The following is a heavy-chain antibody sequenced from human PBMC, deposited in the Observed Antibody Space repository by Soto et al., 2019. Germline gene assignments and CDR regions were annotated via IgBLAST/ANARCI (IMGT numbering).Heavy chain of an antibody. J-gene: IGHJ4*02. V-gene: IGHV4-31*03. CDR3: ARDLGGQSVYFDY. Sequence: SETLSLTCTVSGGSISSGGYYWSWIRQHPGKGLEWIGYIYYSGGTYYNPSLKSRVTISVDTSKNQFSLKLSSVTAADTAVYYCARDLGGQSVYFDYWGQGTLVTVSS. D-gene: IGHD3-16*01. CDR1: GGSISSGGYY. CDR2: IYYSGGT.